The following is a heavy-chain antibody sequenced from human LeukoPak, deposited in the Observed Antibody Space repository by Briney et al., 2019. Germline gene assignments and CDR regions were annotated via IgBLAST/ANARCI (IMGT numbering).Heavy chain of an antibody. Sequence: GGSLRLSCAASGFTVGSNYMSWVRQAPGKGLEWVSVIYSGGNTYYADSVKGRFTISRDNSKNTLYLQMNSLRAEDTAVYYCAKTKSPTWAFDIWGQGTMVTVSS. J-gene: IGHJ3*02. CDR3: AKTKSPTWAFDI. CDR2: IYSGGNT. CDR1: GFTVGSNY. V-gene: IGHV3-53*01.